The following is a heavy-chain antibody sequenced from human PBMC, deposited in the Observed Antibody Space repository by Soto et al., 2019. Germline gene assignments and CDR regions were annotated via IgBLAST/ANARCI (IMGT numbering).Heavy chain of an antibody. D-gene: IGHD3-10*01. J-gene: IGHJ6*02. CDR3: ARPYYFGSGSYSLLYGMDV. CDR2: IDPSDSYT. Sequence: PGESLKISCKGSGYSFTSYWISWVRQMPGKGLEWMGRIDPSDSYTNYSPSFQGHVTISADKSISTAYLQWSSLKASDTAMYYCARPYYFGSGSYSLLYGMDVRGQGTTVTGSS. CDR1: GYSFTSYW. V-gene: IGHV5-10-1*01.